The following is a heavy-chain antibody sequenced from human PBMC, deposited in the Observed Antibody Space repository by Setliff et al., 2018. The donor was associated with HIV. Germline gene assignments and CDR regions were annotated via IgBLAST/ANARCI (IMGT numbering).Heavy chain of an antibody. V-gene: IGHV4-39*01. CDR3: AGSIVVVTAAPLT. CDR2: IYYSGSN. Sequence: TLSLTCTVSGGSLSSSSYYWGWIRQPPGKGLEWLGNIYYSGSNYYNPSLKSRVTISVDTSKNQFSLKLSSVTAADTAVYYCAGSIVVVTAAPLTWGQGTLVTVSS. J-gene: IGHJ5*02. D-gene: IGHD2-21*02. CDR1: GGSLSSSSYY.